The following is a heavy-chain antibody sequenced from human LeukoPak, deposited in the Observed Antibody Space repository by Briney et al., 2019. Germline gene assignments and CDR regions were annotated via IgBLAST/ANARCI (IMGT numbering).Heavy chain of an antibody. CDR3: ASGDNDPLFDY. D-gene: IGHD1-1*01. CDR1: GGSISSGGYY. V-gene: IGHV4-31*03. J-gene: IGHJ4*02. Sequence: SETLTLTCTVSGGSISSGGYYWSWIRQHPGKGLEWIGSIYYSGSTNYNPSLQGRVTISLDTSRNQFSLKLSSVTAADTAVYYCASGDNDPLFDYWGQGTLVTVSS. CDR2: IYYSGST.